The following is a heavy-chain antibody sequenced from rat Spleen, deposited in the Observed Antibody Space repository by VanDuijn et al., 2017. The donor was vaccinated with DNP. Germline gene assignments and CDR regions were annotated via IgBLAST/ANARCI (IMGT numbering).Heavy chain of an antibody. CDR2: ISYSGST. V-gene: IGHV3-1*01. CDR1: GYSITSNY. D-gene: IGHD1-1*01. CDR3: ARLRLEWEVRAMDA. J-gene: IGHJ4*01. Sequence: EVQLQESGPGLVKPSQSLSLTCSVTGYSITSNYWGWIRKFPGNKMEWIGHISYSGSTSYNPSIKSRISITRDTSKNQFFLQLNSLTTEDTATYYCARLRLEWEVRAMDAWGQGTSVTVSS.